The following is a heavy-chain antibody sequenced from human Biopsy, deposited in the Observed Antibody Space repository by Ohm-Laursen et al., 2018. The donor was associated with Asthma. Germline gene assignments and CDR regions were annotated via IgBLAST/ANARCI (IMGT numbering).Heavy chain of an antibody. CDR2: VSYDGGVA. Sequence: SLRLSCTASGFTFGDYWMSWVRQVPGRGLEWVAVVSYDGGVAHYADSMKGRFTISRDNAKSTLYLQMNRLRTDDTAVYYCAKRRGYSDLTDFDHWGQGTLVTVSS. V-gene: IGHV3-30*18. D-gene: IGHD3-3*01. CDR1: GFTFGDYW. J-gene: IGHJ4*02. CDR3: AKRRGYSDLTDFDH.